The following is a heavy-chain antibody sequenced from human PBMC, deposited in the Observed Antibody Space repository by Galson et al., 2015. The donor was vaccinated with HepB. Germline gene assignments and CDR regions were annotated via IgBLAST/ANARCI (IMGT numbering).Heavy chain of an antibody. CDR2: IWYDGSNK. Sequence: SLRLSCAASGFTFSSYGMHWVRQAPGKGLEWVAVIWYDGSNKYYADSVKGRFTISRDNSKNTPYLQMNSLRAEDTAVYYCAREDASGYYYGMDVWGQGTTVTVSS. CDR3: AREDASGYYYGMDV. J-gene: IGHJ6*02. CDR1: GFTFSSYG. V-gene: IGHV3-33*01.